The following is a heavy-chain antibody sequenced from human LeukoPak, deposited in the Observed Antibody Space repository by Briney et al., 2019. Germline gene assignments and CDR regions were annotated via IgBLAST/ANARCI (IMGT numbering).Heavy chain of an antibody. CDR2: ISAYNGNT. D-gene: IGHD3-22*01. CDR1: GYTFTSYG. J-gene: IGHJ3*02. V-gene: IGHV1-18*01. CDR3: AREHSSGYYFDAFDI. Sequence: EASVKVSCKASGYTFTSYGISWVRQAPGQGLEWMGWISAYNGNTNYAQKLQGRVTMTTDTSTSTAYMELSRLRSDDTAVYYCAREHSSGYYFDAFDIWGQGTMVTVSS.